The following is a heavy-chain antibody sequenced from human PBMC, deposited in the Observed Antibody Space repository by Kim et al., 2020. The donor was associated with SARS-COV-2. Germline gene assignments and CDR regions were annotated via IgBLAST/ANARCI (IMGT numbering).Heavy chain of an antibody. CDR2: IYDSGST. J-gene: IGHJ4*02. Sequence: SETLSLTCTVSGGSISSGGYYWSWIRQHPGKGLEWIGYIYDSGSTYYNPSLKSRVTISVDTSKKQFSLKLSSVTAADTAVYYCARDRGGYDGSMDYWGQGTLVTVSS. CDR1: GGSISSGGYY. CDR3: ARDRGGYDGSMDY. D-gene: IGHD5-12*01. V-gene: IGHV4-31*03.